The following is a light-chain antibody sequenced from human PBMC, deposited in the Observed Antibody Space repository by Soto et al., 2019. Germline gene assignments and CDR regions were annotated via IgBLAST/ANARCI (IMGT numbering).Light chain of an antibody. CDR1: QSVSSN. CDR3: QQYDNWPIT. CDR2: GAS. V-gene: IGKV3-15*01. J-gene: IGKJ5*01. Sequence: EIVRTQSPATLSVSPGERATLSCRASQSVSSNLAWYQHKPGQAPRLRIYGASTRSTGIPARFSGSGSGTEFTLTISSLQSEDVAVFYCQQYDNWPITFGQGTRLDIK.